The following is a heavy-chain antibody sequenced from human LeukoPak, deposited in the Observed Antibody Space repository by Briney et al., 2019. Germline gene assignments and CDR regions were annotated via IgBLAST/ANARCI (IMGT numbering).Heavy chain of an antibody. V-gene: IGHV4-30-4*01. CDR3: ARASSWYDYGMDA. J-gene: IGHJ6*02. Sequence: SSQTLSLTCTVSGGSISSGDYYWSWIRQPPGKGLEWIGYIYYSGSTYYNPSLKSRVTISVDTSKNQFSLKLSSVTAADTAVYYCARASSWYDYGMDAWGQGTTVTVSS. CDR2: IYYSGST. CDR1: GGSISSGDYY. D-gene: IGHD6-13*01.